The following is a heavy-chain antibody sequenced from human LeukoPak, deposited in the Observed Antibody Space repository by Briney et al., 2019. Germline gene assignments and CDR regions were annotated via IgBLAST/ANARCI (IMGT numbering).Heavy chain of an antibody. CDR2: IGSGDGGT. V-gene: IGHV3-23*01. J-gene: IGHJ4*02. D-gene: IGHD5-18*01. CDR3: AKGGYSYGLGYFDY. CDR1: GFTFSNYA. Sequence: GGSLRLSCAVSGFTFSNYAMSWVRQAPGKGLEWVSTIGSGDGGTYYADSVKGRFTISRDNSRNTLYLQMNSLRAEDTAVYYCAKGGYSYGLGYFDYWGQGTLVTVSS.